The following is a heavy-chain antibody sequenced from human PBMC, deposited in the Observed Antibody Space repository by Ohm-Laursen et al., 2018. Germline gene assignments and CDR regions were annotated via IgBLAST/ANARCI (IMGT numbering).Heavy chain of an antibody. J-gene: IGHJ3*02. CDR2: IKQDGSEK. D-gene: IGHD3-22*01. Sequence: SLRLSCTASGFTFNSYEMNWVRQAPGKGLEWVANIKQDGSEKYYVDSVKGRFTISRDNAKNSLYLQMNSLRAEDTAVYYCARPSLAYDSSGYYYDQDAFDIWGQGTMVTVSS. V-gene: IGHV3-7*01. CDR3: ARPSLAYDSSGYYYDQDAFDI. CDR1: GFTFNSYE.